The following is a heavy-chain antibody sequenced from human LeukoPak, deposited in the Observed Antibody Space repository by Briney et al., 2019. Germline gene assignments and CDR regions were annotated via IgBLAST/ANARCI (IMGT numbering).Heavy chain of an antibody. CDR2: IIPILGIA. CDR1: GGTFSSYA. J-gene: IGHJ5*02. Sequence: ASVKVSCKASGGTFSSYAISWVRQAPGQGLEWMGRIIPILGIANYAQKFQGRVTITADKSTSTAYMELSSLRSEDTAVYCCARGVELGQNWFDPWGQGTLVTVSS. D-gene: IGHD1-7*01. V-gene: IGHV1-69*04. CDR3: ARGVELGQNWFDP.